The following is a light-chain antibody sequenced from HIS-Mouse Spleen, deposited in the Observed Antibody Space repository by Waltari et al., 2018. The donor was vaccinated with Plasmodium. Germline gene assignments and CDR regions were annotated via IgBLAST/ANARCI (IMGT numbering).Light chain of an antibody. CDR2: SNN. CDR1: ISSIGSNT. V-gene: IGLV1-44*01. Sequence: QSVLTQPPSASGTPGQRVTISCSGSISSIGSNTVNWYQQLPGTAPKLLIYSNNQRPSGGPYRCAGSKSGTSASLAISGLQSEDEADYYCAAWDDSLNGVVFAGGTKLTVL. J-gene: IGLJ2*01. CDR3: AAWDDSLNGVV.